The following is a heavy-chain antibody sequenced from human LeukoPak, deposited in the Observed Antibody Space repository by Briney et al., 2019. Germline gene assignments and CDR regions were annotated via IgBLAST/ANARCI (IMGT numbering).Heavy chain of an antibody. Sequence: GGSLGLSCTPSGFTFSRYAMSWVRQAPGKGLEWVSAISDSGGETFYADSVRGRLTISRDNFKNTLYLQMNSLRDEDTAVYYCAKPSGSHPNYYFDNWGQGTLVTVSS. CDR3: AKPSGSHPNYYFDN. V-gene: IGHV3-23*01. CDR1: GFTFSRYA. D-gene: IGHD1-26*01. CDR2: ISDSGGET. J-gene: IGHJ4*02.